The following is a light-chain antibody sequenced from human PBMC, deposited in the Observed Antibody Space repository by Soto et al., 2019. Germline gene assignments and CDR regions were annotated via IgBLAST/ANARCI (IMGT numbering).Light chain of an antibody. CDR3: SSYASSSTLNV. J-gene: IGLJ1*01. CDR1: SSDVGGYNY. V-gene: IGLV2-14*01. CDR2: DVS. Sequence: LTQPASVSGSPGQSITISCTGTSSDVGGYNYVSWYQQHPGKAPKLMIYDVSNRPSGVSNRFSGSKSGNTASLTISGLQAEDEAAYYCSSYASSSTLNVFGTGTKVT.